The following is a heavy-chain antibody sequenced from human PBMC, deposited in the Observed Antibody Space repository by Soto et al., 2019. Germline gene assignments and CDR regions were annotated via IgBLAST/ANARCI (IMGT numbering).Heavy chain of an antibody. CDR1: GYTFSNYA. CDR2: IRGNGDGT. V-gene: IGHV3-23*01. CDR3: AAAGAGTFEL. Sequence: VQLLESGGGLVPPGGSLRLSCAASGYTFSNYAMSWVRQAPGKGLEWVSNIRGNGDGTYYADSVKGRFTISRDNSKNTLSLQMNGLRVEDTALYYCAAAGAGTFELWGQGTMVTVSS. J-gene: IGHJ3*01. D-gene: IGHD3-10*01.